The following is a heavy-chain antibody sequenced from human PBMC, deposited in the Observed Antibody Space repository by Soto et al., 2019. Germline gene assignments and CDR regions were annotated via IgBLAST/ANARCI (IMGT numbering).Heavy chain of an antibody. CDR3: ARTMIVVVTPDAFDI. Sequence: GESLKISCKGSGYSFTSYWIGWVRQMPGKGLEWMGVIYPGDSDTRYSPSFQGQVTISADKSISTAYLQWSSLKASDTAMYYCARTMIVVVTPDAFDIWGQGTMVTV. J-gene: IGHJ3*02. CDR1: GYSFTSYW. V-gene: IGHV5-51*01. D-gene: IGHD3-22*01. CDR2: IYPGDSDT.